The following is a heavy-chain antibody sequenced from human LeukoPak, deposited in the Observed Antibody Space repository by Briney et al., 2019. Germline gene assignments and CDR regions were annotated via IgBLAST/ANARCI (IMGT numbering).Heavy chain of an antibody. J-gene: IGHJ3*02. CDR1: GFIFDDHG. Sequence: GRSLRLSCAASGFIFDDHGMHWVRQAPGKGLEWVSGISWSSGIIGYADSVKGRFTISRDNAKNSLDLQMESLRAEDAAVYYCAKDTGSPADAITMEDNAFDIWGQGTMVTVSS. D-gene: IGHD3-3*01. V-gene: IGHV3-9*01. CDR2: ISWSSGII. CDR3: AKDTGSPADAITMEDNAFDI.